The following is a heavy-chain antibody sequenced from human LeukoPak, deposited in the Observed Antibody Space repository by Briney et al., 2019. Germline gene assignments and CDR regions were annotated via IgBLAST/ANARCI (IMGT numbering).Heavy chain of an antibody. J-gene: IGHJ3*02. CDR3: ARLVAIPDAFDI. D-gene: IGHD2-2*02. CDR1: GYSFSSYW. Sequence: GESLKISCKVSGYSFSSYWIGWVRQMPGKGLEWMGIIFPGDSDTRYSLSFQGQVTISADKSINTAYLQWSNLKASDTAMYFCARLVAIPDAFDIWGQGTMVTVSS. CDR2: IFPGDSDT. V-gene: IGHV5-51*01.